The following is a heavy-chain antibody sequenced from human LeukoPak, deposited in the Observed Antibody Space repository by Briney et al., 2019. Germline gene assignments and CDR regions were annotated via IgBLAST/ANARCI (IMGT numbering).Heavy chain of an antibody. CDR2: IKSANDGGAI. CDR1: GFTFTNTW. J-gene: IGHJ4*02. CDR3: TTGIDYGGGY. Sequence: GGSLRLSCSASGFTFTNTWMNWVRQSPGEGLEWVARIKSANDGGAIDYAAPVRGRFAISRDDSKSTLYLQMNSLKIEDSAVYYCTTGIDYGGGYWGQGTLVTVSS. D-gene: IGHD3-16*01. V-gene: IGHV3-15*07.